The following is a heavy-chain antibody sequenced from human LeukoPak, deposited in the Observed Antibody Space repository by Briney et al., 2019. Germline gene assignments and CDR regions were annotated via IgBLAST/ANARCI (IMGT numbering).Heavy chain of an antibody. V-gene: IGHV3-30*03. CDR2: ISYDGSNK. CDR1: GFTFSSYG. D-gene: IGHD4-17*01. CDR3: ARPSYGSNSWVDY. J-gene: IGHJ4*02. Sequence: GGSLRLSCAASGFTFSSYGMHWVRQAPGKGLEWVAVISYDGSNKYYADSVKGRFTISRDNSKNTLYLQMNSLRAEDAAVYYCARPSYGSNSWVDYWGQGTLVTVSS.